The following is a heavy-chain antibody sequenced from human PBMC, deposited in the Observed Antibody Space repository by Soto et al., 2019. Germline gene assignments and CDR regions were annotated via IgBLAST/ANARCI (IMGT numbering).Heavy chain of an antibody. J-gene: IGHJ4*02. CDR2: IKSKTDGGTA. CDR1: GFTFINAW. Sequence: WGSLRLSCAASGFTFINAWITCFRHSPFQGLVWVVRIKSKTDGGTADYAAPVRGRFTISRDDSKDTLYLQMSSLKTEDTAVYYCTTDAYYDTSGYWFWGQGTPVTVSS. CDR3: TTDAYYDTSGYWF. V-gene: IGHV3-15*01. D-gene: IGHD3-22*01.